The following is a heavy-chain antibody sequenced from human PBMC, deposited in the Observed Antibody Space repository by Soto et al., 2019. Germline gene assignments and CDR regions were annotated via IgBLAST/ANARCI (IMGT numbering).Heavy chain of an antibody. J-gene: IGHJ4*02. CDR3: ARDGNFALRGYSFGFDF. Sequence: QVQLVQSGAEVKKPGASVRVSCEVSGYRFTTHYIHWVRQAPGQRLEWMGRMNVGTGGTTYAHKFQGRVTMTRDTSIRTAYLEVSSVKSDDTAMYYCARDGNFALRGYSFGFDFWGQGTLVTVSS. CDR1: GYRFTTHY. CDR2: MNVGTGGT. D-gene: IGHD5-18*01. V-gene: IGHV1-2*06.